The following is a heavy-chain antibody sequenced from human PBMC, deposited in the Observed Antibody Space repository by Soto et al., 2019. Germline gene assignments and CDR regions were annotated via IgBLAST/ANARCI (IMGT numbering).Heavy chain of an antibody. CDR3: ARVLRYFDWDYAFDI. D-gene: IGHD3-9*01. J-gene: IGHJ3*02. Sequence: QVQLVESGGGVVQPGRSLRLSCEASGFIFSTYGMHWVRQAPGKGLEWVAVIWNDGSTKYYADSVKGRFTISRDNSKNTLYLQMNSLRAEDTAVYCCARVLRYFDWDYAFDIWGQGTMVTVSS. CDR1: GFIFSTYG. V-gene: IGHV3-33*01. CDR2: IWNDGSTK.